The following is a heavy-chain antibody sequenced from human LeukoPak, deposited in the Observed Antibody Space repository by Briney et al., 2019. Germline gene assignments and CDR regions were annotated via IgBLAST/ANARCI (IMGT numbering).Heavy chain of an antibody. CDR2: IKQDGSEK. V-gene: IGHV3-7*04. CDR3: ARGGYQLLWY. D-gene: IGHD2-2*01. CDR1: RFTFSTYW. Sequence: GWSLTLSCAASRFTFSTYWMSWVCPAPGTGLAWVASIKQDGSEKSYVDSVKGRFTISRDNAKNSLYLQMNSLRAEDTAVYYCARGGYQLLWYWGQGTLVTVSS. J-gene: IGHJ4*02.